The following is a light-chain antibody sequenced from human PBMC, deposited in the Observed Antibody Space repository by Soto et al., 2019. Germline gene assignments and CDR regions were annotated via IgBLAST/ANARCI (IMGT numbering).Light chain of an antibody. V-gene: IGLV2-8*01. J-gene: IGLJ1*01. CDR2: EIT. Sequence: QSVLTQPPSASVSPGQSVTIPCTGTSSDVGGYNYVSWYQQHPGKAPKLMIYEITKRPSGVPDRFSGSKSGNTASLTVSVLQAEDEADYYCSSYANSNNLPYVFGTGTKVTVL. CDR1: SSDVGGYNY. CDR3: SSYANSNNLPYV.